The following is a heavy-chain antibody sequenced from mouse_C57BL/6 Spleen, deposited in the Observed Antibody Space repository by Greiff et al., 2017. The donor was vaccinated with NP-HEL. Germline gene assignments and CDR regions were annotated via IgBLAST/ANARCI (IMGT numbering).Heavy chain of an antibody. D-gene: IGHD2-4*01. V-gene: IGHV1-22*01. Sequence: VQLQQSGPELVKPGASVKMSCKASGYTFTDYNMHWVKQSHGKSLEWIGYINPNNGGTSYNQKFKGKATLTVNKSSSTAYMELRSLTSEDSAVYYCARGAIYYDSDDDAMDYWGQGTSVTVSS. CDR1: GYTFTDYN. CDR2: INPNNGGT. J-gene: IGHJ4*01. CDR3: ARGAIYYDSDDDAMDY.